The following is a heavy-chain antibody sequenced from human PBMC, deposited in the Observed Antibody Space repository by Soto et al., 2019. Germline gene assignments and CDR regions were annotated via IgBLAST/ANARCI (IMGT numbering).Heavy chain of an antibody. CDR3: ARDTSISAAGTLDY. Sequence: GASVKVSCKASGYTFTGYYIHWVRQAPGQGLEWMGWISPNTGGTNYAQKFQGRVTMTRDTSISTAYMELSRLRSDDTALYYCARDTSISAAGTLDYWGPGTLVTVSS. CDR1: GYTFTGYY. V-gene: IGHV1-2*02. D-gene: IGHD6-13*01. CDR2: ISPNTGGT. J-gene: IGHJ4*02.